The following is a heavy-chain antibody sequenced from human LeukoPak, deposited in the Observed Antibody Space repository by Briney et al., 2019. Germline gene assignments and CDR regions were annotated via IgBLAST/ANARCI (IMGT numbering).Heavy chain of an antibody. Sequence: QSGGSLRLSCAASGFTVDSNYMNWVRQAPGEGLEGVAFIRYDGRSTYYADSVKGRFSISRDNHKNTLYLQMNSLRAEDTAVYYCAKPAAQLIVYYFDYWGQGTLVTVSS. V-gene: IGHV3-30*02. CDR2: IRYDGRST. D-gene: IGHD6-6*01. J-gene: IGHJ4*02. CDR3: AKPAAQLIVYYFDY. CDR1: GFTVDSNY.